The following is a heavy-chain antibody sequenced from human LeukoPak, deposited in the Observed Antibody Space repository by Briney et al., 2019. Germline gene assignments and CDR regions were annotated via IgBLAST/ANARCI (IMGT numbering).Heavy chain of an antibody. CDR2: IIPIIGPGTP. Sequence: ASVKVSCKASGGNFKTYAINWLRQAPGQGLEWMGGIIPIIGPGTPNHAQKFQSRVMITADESTSTAYMELSSLRSEDTAVYYCAREGESRWQQRTFDYWGQGTLVTVSS. J-gene: IGHJ4*02. D-gene: IGHD5-24*01. V-gene: IGHV1-69*13. CDR1: GGNFKTYA. CDR3: AREGESRWQQRTFDY.